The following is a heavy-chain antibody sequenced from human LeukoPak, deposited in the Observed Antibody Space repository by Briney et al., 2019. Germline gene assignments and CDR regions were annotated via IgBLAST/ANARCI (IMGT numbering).Heavy chain of an antibody. CDR2: ISWDGGST. Sequence: GSLLLSCAAAGFPFDDYTMQWVRAAPGKGLEWVSLISWDGGSTYYADSEKGRFTISRDNSKNSLYLKMNSLRTEDTALYYCAIEYSSLNYFDYWGQGTLVTVSS. CDR1: GFPFDDYT. CDR3: AIEYSSLNYFDY. J-gene: IGHJ4*02. V-gene: IGHV3-43*01. D-gene: IGHD6-6*01.